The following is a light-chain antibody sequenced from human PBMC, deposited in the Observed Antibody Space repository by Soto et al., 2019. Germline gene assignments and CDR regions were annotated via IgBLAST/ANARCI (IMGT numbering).Light chain of an antibody. J-gene: IGKJ1*01. CDR2: DAS. V-gene: IGKV1-5*01. CDR1: QSISGW. Sequence: DIQMAQAPSSMSASVGDRVTITWRASQSISGWLAWYQQKPGKPPKLLIYDASSLEGGVPSRFSGSGSGTEFTLTISSLQPDDFATYYCQQYYSYPWTFGQGTKVDIK. CDR3: QQYYSYPWT.